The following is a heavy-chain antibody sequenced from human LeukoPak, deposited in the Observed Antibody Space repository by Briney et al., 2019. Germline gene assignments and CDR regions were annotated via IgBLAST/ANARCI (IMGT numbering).Heavy chain of an antibody. CDR1: GFTFDDYA. CDR2: ISWNSGSI. J-gene: IGHJ4*02. D-gene: IGHD3-22*01. V-gene: IGHV3-9*01. CDR3: AKDYWSWLSSPFDY. Sequence: PGGSLRLSCAASGFTFDDYAMHWVRQAPGKGLEWVSGISWNSGSIGYADSVKGRFTISRDNAKNSLYLQMNSLRAEDTALYYCAKDYWSWLSSPFDYWGQGTLVTVSS.